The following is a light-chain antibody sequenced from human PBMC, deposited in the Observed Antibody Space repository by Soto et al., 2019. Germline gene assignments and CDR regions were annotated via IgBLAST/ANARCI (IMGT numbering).Light chain of an antibody. CDR1: QNLHSF. J-gene: IGKJ5*01. Sequence: EIVLTQPPATLTVSPGERVTLSCRACQNLHSFLNWYQQRPGQAPRPLIYDGSKRAAGVPDRISGDGSGTDYTLTISSLEPEDFAVYYCQQRTRWPMTFGQGTRLEIK. V-gene: IGKV3-11*01. CDR2: DGS. CDR3: QQRTRWPMT.